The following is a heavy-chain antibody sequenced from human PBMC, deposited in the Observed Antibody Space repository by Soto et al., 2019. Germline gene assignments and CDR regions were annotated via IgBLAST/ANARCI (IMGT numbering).Heavy chain of an antibody. CDR3: ATKDDHKDDQPYYYGMDV. CDR1: GCTSSSYG. Sequence: VQLLQSGDEVKTPGASLKVSCKATGCTSSSYGINWVRQAPGQGLEWMGWISVFNGDTKYAQKFQGRVAITKDPGTSTAHMELRSLRSDDAAVYFCATKDDHKDDQPYYYGMDVWGQGTTVTVSS. D-gene: IGHD3-16*01. J-gene: IGHJ6*02. V-gene: IGHV1-18*01. CDR2: ISVFNGDT.